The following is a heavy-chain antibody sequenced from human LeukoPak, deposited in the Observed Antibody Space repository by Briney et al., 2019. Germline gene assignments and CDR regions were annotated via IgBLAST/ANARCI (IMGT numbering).Heavy chain of an antibody. D-gene: IGHD1-26*01. Sequence: GSLRLSCAASGFTFTTYAMSWVRQAPGKGLEWVSAIRGSGVSTYYADSVKGRFTISRDNSKNTLYLQMSSLRVEDTAVYYCAKDRVGTTRALDYWGQGTLVTVSS. V-gene: IGHV3-23*01. J-gene: IGHJ4*02. CDR1: GFTFTTYA. CDR3: AKDRVGTTRALDY. CDR2: IRGSGVST.